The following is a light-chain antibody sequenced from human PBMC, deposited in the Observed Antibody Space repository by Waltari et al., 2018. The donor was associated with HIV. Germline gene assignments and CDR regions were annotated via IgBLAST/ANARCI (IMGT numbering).Light chain of an antibody. Sequence: DIVMTQSPATMSVSPGERATLSCRASQSVSSNLAWYQQKPGQAPRLLIYGASTRATGIPARFSGSGSGTDFILTITSLQSEDFAVYYCQQYNNWPRTFGQGTKLEIK. CDR3: QQYNNWPRT. CDR2: GAS. CDR1: QSVSSN. V-gene: IGKV3-15*01. J-gene: IGKJ2*01.